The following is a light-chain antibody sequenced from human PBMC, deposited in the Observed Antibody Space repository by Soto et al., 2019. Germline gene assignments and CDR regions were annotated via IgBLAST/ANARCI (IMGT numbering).Light chain of an antibody. CDR1: QSVSSN. Sequence: MTQSPATLSVSPGDIATLSCRASQSVSSNLAWYQQKPGKVPKLLIYAASTLQSGVPSRFSGSGSGTDFTLTISSLQPEDVATYYCQKYNSAPWTFGQGTKVAIK. CDR3: QKYNSAPWT. CDR2: AAS. J-gene: IGKJ1*01. V-gene: IGKV1-27*01.